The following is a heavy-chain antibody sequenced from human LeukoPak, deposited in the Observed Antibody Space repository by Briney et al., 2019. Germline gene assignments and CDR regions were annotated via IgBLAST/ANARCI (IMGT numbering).Heavy chain of an antibody. CDR2: IWYDGSKK. V-gene: IGHV3-33*06. CDR3: AKCAIFGDYADDY. D-gene: IGHD3-10*01. Sequence: GGSLRLSCAASGFTLSSYGMHWVRQAPGKGLEWVAVIWYDGSKKYYADSVKGRFTISRDNSKNTLYLQMNSLRAEDTAVYYCAKCAIFGDYADDYWGQGTLVTVSS. J-gene: IGHJ4*02. CDR1: GFTLSSYG.